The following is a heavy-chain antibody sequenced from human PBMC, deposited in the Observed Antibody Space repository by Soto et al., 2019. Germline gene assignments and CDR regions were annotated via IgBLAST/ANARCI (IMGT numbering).Heavy chain of an antibody. V-gene: IGHV1-69*13. CDR2: IIPIFGTA. CDR1: GYTFTSYG. CDR3: ARTYYDSWYFDL. J-gene: IGHJ2*01. Sequence: GASVKVSCKASGYTFTSYGISWARQAPGQGLEWMGGIIPIFGTANYAQKFQGRVTITADESTSTAYMELSSLRSEDTAVYYCARTYYDSWYFDLWGRGTLVTVSS. D-gene: IGHD3-22*01.